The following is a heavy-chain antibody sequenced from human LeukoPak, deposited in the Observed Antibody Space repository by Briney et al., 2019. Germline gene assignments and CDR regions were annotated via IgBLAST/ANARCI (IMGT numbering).Heavy chain of an antibody. CDR3: ARERVAVPGGDC. D-gene: IGHD6-19*01. J-gene: IGHJ4*02. CDR1: GFTISTYW. Sequence: GGSLRLSCAASGFTISTYWMSWVRQAPGEGLKWVANIKQDGSEKYFVDSVKGRFTISRDNAKNSLYLQMNGLRAEDTAVYYCARERVAVPGGDCWGQGTQVTVSS. V-gene: IGHV3-7*04. CDR2: IKQDGSEK.